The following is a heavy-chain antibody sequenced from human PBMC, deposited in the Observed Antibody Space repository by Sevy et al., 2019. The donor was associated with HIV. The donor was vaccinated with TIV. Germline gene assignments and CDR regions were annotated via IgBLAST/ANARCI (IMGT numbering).Heavy chain of an antibody. V-gene: IGHV3-23*01. Sequence: GGSLRLSCAASGFTFSSYAMSWVRQAPGKGLEWVSTISGSGGSTYYADSVKGRFTISRDNFKNTLYLQMNSLRAEDTAVYYCARDRLEGCSSTSCYTGKSGYFDYWGQGTLVTVSS. CDR1: GFTFSSYA. CDR2: ISGSGGST. D-gene: IGHD2-2*02. J-gene: IGHJ4*02. CDR3: ARDRLEGCSSTSCYTGKSGYFDY.